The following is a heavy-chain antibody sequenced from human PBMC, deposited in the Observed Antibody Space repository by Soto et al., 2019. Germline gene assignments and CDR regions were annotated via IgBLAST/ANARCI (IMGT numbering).Heavy chain of an antibody. CDR1: GYTFTSYY. D-gene: IGHD3-10*01. CDR2: INPSGGST. J-gene: IGHJ5*02. Sequence: GASVKVSCKASGYTFTSYYMHWVRQAPGQGLEWIGIINPSGGSTSYAQKFQGRVTMTRDTSTSTVYMELSSLRSEDTAVYYCARDLYGSGSYHNWFDPWGQGTLVTVSS. CDR3: ARDLYGSGSYHNWFDP. V-gene: IGHV1-46*03.